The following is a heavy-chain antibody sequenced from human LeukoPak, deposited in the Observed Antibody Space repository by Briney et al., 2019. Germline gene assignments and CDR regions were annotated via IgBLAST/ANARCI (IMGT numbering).Heavy chain of an antibody. CDR3: ARHGNVVVVPAAKGFDY. Sequence: SETLSLTCTVSGGSISSSNYFWVWIRQPPGKGLEWIGSRYYSGNTYYNPSLKSRFTISVDTSKNHFSLDLRSVMAADTAVYYCARHGNVVVVPAAKGFDYWGQGTQVTVSS. D-gene: IGHD2-2*01. CDR1: GGSISSSNYF. CDR2: RYYSGNT. J-gene: IGHJ4*02. V-gene: IGHV4-39*01.